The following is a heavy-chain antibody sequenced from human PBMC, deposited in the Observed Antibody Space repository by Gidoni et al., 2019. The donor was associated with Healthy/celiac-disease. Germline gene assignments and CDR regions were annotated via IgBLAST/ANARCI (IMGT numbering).Heavy chain of an antibody. V-gene: IGHV3-23*01. CDR1: GSTFSSSA. CDR3: AKDTVTTDGNFDY. CDR2: ISGSGGST. D-gene: IGHD4-17*01. J-gene: IGHJ4*02. Sequence: EVQLLGAGGGLVQRGGALRLSWPAAGSTFSSSAMSWVRRAPGKGLEGVSAISGSGGSTYYADSVKGRFTISRDNSKNTLYLQMNSLRAEDTAVYYCAKDTVTTDGNFDYWGQGTLVTVSS.